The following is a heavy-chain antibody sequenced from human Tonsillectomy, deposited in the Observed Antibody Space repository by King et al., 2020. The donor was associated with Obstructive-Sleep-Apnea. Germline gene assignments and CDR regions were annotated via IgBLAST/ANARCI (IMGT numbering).Heavy chain of an antibody. CDR1: GFTFDDYA. CDR3: AKAPTIAAAEVFDY. Sequence: QLVQSGGGLVQPGRSLRLSCAASGFTFDDYAMHWVRQAPGKGLEWVSGISGNSGSIGYADSVKGRFTISRDNAKNSLYLQMNSLRAEDTALYYCAKAPTIAAAEVFDYWGQGTLVTVSS. V-gene: IGHV3-9*01. CDR2: ISGNSGSI. D-gene: IGHD6-13*01. J-gene: IGHJ4*02.